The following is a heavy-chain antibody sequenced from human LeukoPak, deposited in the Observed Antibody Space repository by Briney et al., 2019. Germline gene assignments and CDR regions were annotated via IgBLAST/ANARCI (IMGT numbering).Heavy chain of an antibody. V-gene: IGHV4-4*07. Sequence: SETLSLTCTVTGCSISSYYWTWIRQPAWRELEWIGRIYTSGSTNYYPSLKSRVTMSVDTSKNQFSLKLSSVTAADTAVYYCARDGYSGNDGLWGQGTLVTVSS. J-gene: IGHJ4*02. CDR3: ARDGYSGNDGL. D-gene: IGHD5-12*01. CDR1: GCSISSYY. CDR2: IYTSGST.